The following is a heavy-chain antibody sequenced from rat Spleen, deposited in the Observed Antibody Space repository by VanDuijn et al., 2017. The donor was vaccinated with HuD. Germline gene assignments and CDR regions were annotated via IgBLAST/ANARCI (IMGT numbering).Heavy chain of an antibody. CDR3: ARHGYTRYYFDY. CDR2: ISPSGGST. J-gene: IGHJ2*01. V-gene: IGHV5S23*01. CDR1: GFTFSNYD. D-gene: IGHD1-9*01. Sequence: EVQLVESGGGLVQPGRSLKLSCAASGFTFSNYDMAWVRQAPTKGLEWVASISPSGGSTYYRDSVKGRFTVSRDNAKSTLYLQMDSLRSEDTATYYCARHGYTRYYFDYWGQGVMVTVSS.